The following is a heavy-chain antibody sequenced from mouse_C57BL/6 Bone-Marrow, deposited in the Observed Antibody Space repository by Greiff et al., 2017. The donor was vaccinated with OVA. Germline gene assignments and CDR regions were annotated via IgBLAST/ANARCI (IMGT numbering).Heavy chain of an antibody. D-gene: IGHD1-1*01. CDR1: GFNIKDDY. CDR2: IDPENGDT. CDR3: TLYYYGPYYFDY. V-gene: IGHV14-4*01. J-gene: IGHJ2*01. Sequence: VQLKESGAELVRPGASVKLSCTASGFNIKDDYMHWVKQRPEQGLEWIGWIDPENGDTEYASKFQGKATITADTSSNTAYLQLSSLTSEDTAVYYCTLYYYGPYYFDYWGQGTTLTVSS.